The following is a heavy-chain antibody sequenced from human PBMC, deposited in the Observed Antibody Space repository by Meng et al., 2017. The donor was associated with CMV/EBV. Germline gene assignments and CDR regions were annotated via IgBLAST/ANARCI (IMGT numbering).Heavy chain of an antibody. Sequence: SETLSLTCTVSGGSISRSSYYWGWIRQPPGKGLEWIGSIYYSGSTYYNPSLKSRVTISVDTSKNQFSLKLSSVTAADTAVYYCARGQWLPFDYWGQGTLVTVSS. D-gene: IGHD6-19*01. CDR1: GGSISRSSYY. V-gene: IGHV4-39*07. CDR3: ARGQWLPFDY. J-gene: IGHJ4*02. CDR2: IYYSGST.